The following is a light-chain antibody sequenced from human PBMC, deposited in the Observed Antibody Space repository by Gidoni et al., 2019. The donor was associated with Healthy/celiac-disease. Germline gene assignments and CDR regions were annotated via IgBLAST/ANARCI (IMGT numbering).Light chain of an antibody. CDR1: NSNIGAGYD. V-gene: IGLV1-40*01. J-gene: IGLJ2*01. Sequence: QSVLTQPPSVSGAPGQRVTISCTGGNSNIGAGYDVNWYQQLPGTAPKLLIYGNSNRPSGVPDRFSGSKSGTSASLAITGLQAEDEADYYCQSYDSSLSGVVFGGGTKLTVL. CDR2: GNS. CDR3: QSYDSSLSGVV.